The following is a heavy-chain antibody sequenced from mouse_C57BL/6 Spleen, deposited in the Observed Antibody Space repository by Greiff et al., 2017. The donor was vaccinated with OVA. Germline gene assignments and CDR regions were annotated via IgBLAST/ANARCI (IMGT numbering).Heavy chain of an antibody. J-gene: IGHJ2*01. V-gene: IGHV1-55*01. Sequence: QVQLQQPGAELVKPGASVKMSCKASGYTFTSYWITWVKQRPGQGLEWIGDIYPGSGSTNYNEKFKSKATLTVDTSASTAYMQLSILTSEDSACYYVARSSYAYYVDYWGQGTTLTVSS. CDR2: IYPGSGST. CDR3: ARSSYAYYVDY. CDR1: GYTFTSYW. D-gene: IGHD6-5*01.